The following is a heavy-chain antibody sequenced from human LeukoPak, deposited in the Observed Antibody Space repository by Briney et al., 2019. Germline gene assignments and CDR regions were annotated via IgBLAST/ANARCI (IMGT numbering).Heavy chain of an antibody. CDR2: ISSSSSYI. Sequence: PGGSLRLSCAASGFTFSSYSMTWVRQAPGKGLEWVSSISSSSSYIYYADSVKGRFTISRDNAKNSLYLQMNSLRAEDTAVYYCARNTDYGDPNDYWGQGTLVTVSS. V-gene: IGHV3-21*01. CDR1: GFTFSSYS. CDR3: ARNTDYGDPNDY. D-gene: IGHD4-17*01. J-gene: IGHJ4*02.